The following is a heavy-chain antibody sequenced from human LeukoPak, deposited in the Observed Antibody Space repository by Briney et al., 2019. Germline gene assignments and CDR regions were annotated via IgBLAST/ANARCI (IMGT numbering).Heavy chain of an antibody. D-gene: IGHD5-18*01. V-gene: IGHV3-11*04. CDR3: ARVQRGYSYNPLGYYYYYMDV. J-gene: IGHJ6*03. CDR1: VFTFSDYY. CDR2: ISSSGSTI. Sequence: GGSLRLSCAASVFTFSDYYMSWIRQAPGKGREGVLYISSSGSTIYYADSAKGRYTISRDNAKNSLYLKMNSLRAEDAAVYYCARVQRGYSYNPLGYYYYYMDVWGKGTTVTVSS.